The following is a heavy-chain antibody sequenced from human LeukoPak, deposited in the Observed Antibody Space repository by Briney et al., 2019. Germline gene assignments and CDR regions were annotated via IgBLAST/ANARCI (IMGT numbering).Heavy chain of an antibody. V-gene: IGHV4-39*07. CDR1: GGSISSSSYY. J-gene: IGHJ4*02. Sequence: SETLSLTCTVSGGSISSSSYYWGWIRQPPGKGLEWIGSIYYSGSTYYNPSLKSRVTISVDTSKNQFSLKLSSVTAADTAVYYCARGGVVVTSWIQLWFDYWGQGTLVTVSS. CDR2: IYYSGST. CDR3: ARGGVVVTSWIQLWFDY. D-gene: IGHD5-18*01.